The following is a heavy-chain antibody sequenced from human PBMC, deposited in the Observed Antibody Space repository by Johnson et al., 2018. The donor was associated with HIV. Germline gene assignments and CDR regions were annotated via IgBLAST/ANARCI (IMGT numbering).Heavy chain of an antibody. V-gene: IGHV3-13*01. Sequence: VQLVESGGGLVQPGGSLRLSCAASGFTFSSYDMHWVRQATGKGLEWVSAIGTAGYTYYPGSVKGRFTISRDNSKNTLYLQMNSLRAEDTAVYYCAKDRTSGSYSDDAFDIWGPGTVVTVSS. J-gene: IGHJ3*02. D-gene: IGHD1-26*01. CDR3: AKDRTSGSYSDDAFDI. CDR1: GFTFSSYD. CDR2: IGTAGYT.